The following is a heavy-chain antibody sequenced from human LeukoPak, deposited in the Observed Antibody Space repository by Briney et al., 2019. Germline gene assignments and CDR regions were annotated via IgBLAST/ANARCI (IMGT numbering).Heavy chain of an antibody. CDR2: ISGSGGST. CDR1: GFTFSSYA. Sequence: GGSLRLSRAASGFTFSSYAMSWVRQAPGKGLEWVSAISGSGGSTYYADSVKGRFTISRDNSKNTLYLQMNSLRAEDTAVYYCAKGLGGGNWFDPWGQGTLVTVSS. CDR3: AKGLGGGNWFDP. J-gene: IGHJ5*02. V-gene: IGHV3-23*01. D-gene: IGHD3-16*01.